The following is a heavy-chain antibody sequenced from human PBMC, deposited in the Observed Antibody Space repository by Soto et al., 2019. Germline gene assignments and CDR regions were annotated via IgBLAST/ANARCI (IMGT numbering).Heavy chain of an antibody. J-gene: IGHJ4*02. Sequence: GGSLRLSCAASGFTFSNYDMSWVRQAPGKGLEWVSGISGSGGITYYADSVKGRFTISRDNSKNTLYLQMNSLRAEDTAVYYCADPPTSDYWRQGTLVTVSS. CDR2: ISGSGGIT. CDR1: GFTFSNYD. CDR3: ADPPTSDY. V-gene: IGHV3-23*01.